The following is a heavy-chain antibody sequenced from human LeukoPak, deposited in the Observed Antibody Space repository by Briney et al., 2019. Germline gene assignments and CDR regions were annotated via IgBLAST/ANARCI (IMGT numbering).Heavy chain of an antibody. D-gene: IGHD6-13*01. Sequence: SETLSLTCTVSGGSISSYYWSWIRQPPGKGLEWIGYIYYSGSTDYNPSLKSRVTISVDTSKNQFSLKLSSVTAADTAVYYCARAGGSWFPTIDYWGQGTLVTVSS. CDR2: IYYSGST. J-gene: IGHJ4*02. V-gene: IGHV4-59*01. CDR1: GGSISSYY. CDR3: ARAGGSWFPTIDY.